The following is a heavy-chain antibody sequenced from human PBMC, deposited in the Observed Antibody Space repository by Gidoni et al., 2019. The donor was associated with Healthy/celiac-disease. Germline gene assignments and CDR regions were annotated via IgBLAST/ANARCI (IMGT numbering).Heavy chain of an antibody. CDR3: ARDFEVPQYYFDY. J-gene: IGHJ4*02. V-gene: IGHV3-21*01. D-gene: IGHD3-9*01. CDR1: GFTFSSYS. CDR2: ISSSSSYL. Sequence: EVQLVESGGGRVKPGGSLRLSGAASGFTFSSYSMNWVRQAPGKGLEWVSSISSSSSYLYYADSVKGRFTISRDNAKNSLYLQMNSLRAEDTAVYYCARDFEVPQYYFDYWGQGTLVTVSS.